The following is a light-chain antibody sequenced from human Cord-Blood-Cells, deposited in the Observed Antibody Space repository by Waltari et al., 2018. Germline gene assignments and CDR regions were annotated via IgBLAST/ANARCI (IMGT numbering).Light chain of an antibody. CDR3: SSYAGSNNLV. Sequence: QSALTQPPSASGSPGQSVPISCTGTSSDDGGYNYVSWYQQHPGKAPKLMIYEVSKRPSGVPDRFSGSKSGNTASLTVSGLQAEDEADYYCSSYAGSNNLVFGGGTKLTVL. J-gene: IGLJ2*01. CDR2: EVS. V-gene: IGLV2-8*01. CDR1: SSDDGGYNY.